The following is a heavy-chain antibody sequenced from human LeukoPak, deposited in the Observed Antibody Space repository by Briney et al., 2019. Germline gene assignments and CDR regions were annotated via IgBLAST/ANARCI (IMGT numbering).Heavy chain of an antibody. CDR1: GFTFSSYW. CDR3: AKDRGDIVVVPAAND. D-gene: IGHD2-2*01. J-gene: IGHJ4*02. Sequence: GGSLRLSCAASGFTFSSYWMHWVRRAPGKGLVWVSRINSDGSSTSYADSVKGRFTISRDNAKNTLYLQMNSLRAEDTAVYYCAKDRGDIVVVPAANDWGQGTLVTVSS. CDR2: INSDGSST. V-gene: IGHV3-74*01.